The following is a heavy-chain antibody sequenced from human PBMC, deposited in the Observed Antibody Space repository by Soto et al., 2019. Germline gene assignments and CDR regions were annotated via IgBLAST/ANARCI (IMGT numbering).Heavy chain of an antibody. J-gene: IGHJ4*02. Sequence: GGSLILSCAASGFTFSSYAVSWVRQAPGKGPEGISSISGSGSTIYYADSVKGRFTISRDNSKNTLYLQMSSLRAEDTAVYYFAKVLYYYDSSGSYYFDYWGQGTLVTVSS. CDR3: AKVLYYYDSSGSYYFDY. D-gene: IGHD3-22*01. CDR1: GFTFSSYA. CDR2: ISGSGSTI. V-gene: IGHV3-23*01.